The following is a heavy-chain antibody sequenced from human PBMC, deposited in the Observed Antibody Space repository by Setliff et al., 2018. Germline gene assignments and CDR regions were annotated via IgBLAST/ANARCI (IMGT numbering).Heavy chain of an antibody. V-gene: IGHV1-18*01. D-gene: IGHD3-22*01. Sequence: GASVKVSCKASGYTFTNYGLSWVRQTPGQGPEWMGWISAYNGNTNYAQKLQGRVTVTTDTSTSTVYMELRSLRSDDTAVYYCARAPRYYYDNTGYRSFDYWGQGTLVTVSS. CDR2: ISAYNGNT. CDR1: GYTFTNYG. J-gene: IGHJ4*02. CDR3: ARAPRYYYDNTGYRSFDY.